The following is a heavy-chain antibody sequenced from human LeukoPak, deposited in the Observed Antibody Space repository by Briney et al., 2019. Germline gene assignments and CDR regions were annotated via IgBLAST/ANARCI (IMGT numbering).Heavy chain of an antibody. CDR3: ARRYISTIFGVVIYYFDC. D-gene: IGHD3-3*01. CDR2: ISTYNDNT. V-gene: IGHV1-18*01. CDR1: GYTFTSYR. Sequence: ASVKVSCKASGYTFTSYRITWVRQAPGEGLEWMGWISTYNDNTNYAQKLQGRVTMTTDTSTSTAYMELRSLRSDDTAVYYCARRYISTIFGVVIYYFDCWGQGTLVTVSS. J-gene: IGHJ4*02.